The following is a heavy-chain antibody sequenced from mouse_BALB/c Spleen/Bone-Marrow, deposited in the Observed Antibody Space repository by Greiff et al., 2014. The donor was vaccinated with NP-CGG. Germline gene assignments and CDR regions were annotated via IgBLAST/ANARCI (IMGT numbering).Heavy chain of an antibody. V-gene: IGHV14-3*02. J-gene: IGHJ3*01. CDR3: ATYYYGSSLCAY. Sequence: VQLQQSGAELVKPGASVKLSCTASGFNIKNTYIHWVKQRPEQGLEWIGRIDPANVNTKYDPKFQGKATITADTSSNTAYLQLSSLTSEDTAVYYCATYYYGSSLCAYWGQGTLVTVSA. CDR1: GFNIKNTY. CDR2: IDPANVNT. D-gene: IGHD1-1*01.